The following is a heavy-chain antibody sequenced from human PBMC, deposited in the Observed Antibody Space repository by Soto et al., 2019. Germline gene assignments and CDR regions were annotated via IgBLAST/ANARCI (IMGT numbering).Heavy chain of an antibody. CDR3: ASLLLGIDNWFDP. Sequence: PSETLSLTCTVSGGSISSGGYYWSWIRQHPGKGLEWIGYIYYSGSTYYNPSLKSRVTISVDTSKNQFSLKLSSVTAADTAVYYCASLLLGIDNWFDPWGQGTLVTVSS. V-gene: IGHV4-31*03. CDR2: IYYSGST. CDR1: GGSISSGGYY. D-gene: IGHD7-27*01. J-gene: IGHJ5*02.